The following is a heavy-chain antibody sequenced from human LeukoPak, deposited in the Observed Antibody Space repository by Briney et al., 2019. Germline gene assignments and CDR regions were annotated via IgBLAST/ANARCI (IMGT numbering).Heavy chain of an antibody. J-gene: IGHJ4*02. CDR2: ISGFNDNT. Sequence: ASVKVSCKASGYDFNRFAINWVRQAPGQGPEWMGWISGFNDNTAYAQKLQDRVTMTTDKSTSTAYMELRNLRSDDTAMYYCARGSAATCFPLDFDFWGQGTLVTVSS. CDR3: ARGSAATCFPLDFDF. V-gene: IGHV1-18*01. CDR1: GYDFNRFA. D-gene: IGHD2-15*01.